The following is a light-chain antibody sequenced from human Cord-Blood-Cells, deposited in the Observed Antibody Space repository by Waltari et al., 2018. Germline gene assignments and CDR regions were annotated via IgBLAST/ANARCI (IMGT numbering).Light chain of an antibody. CDR3: CSYAGSSSVV. V-gene: IGLV2-23*01. CDR1: SSDVGSYNL. J-gene: IGLJ2*01. Sequence: QSALTQPAPVSGSPGQSITISCTGTSSDVGSYNLVPWYQQHPGKAPKLMLYEGSKRPSGVSNRFSGSKSGNTASLTISGLQAEDEADYYCCSYAGSSSVVFGGGTKLTVL. CDR2: EGS.